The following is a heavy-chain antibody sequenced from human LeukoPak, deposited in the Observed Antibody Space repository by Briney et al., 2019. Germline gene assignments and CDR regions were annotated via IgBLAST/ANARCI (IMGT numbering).Heavy chain of an antibody. CDR3: TRDIKRARPLIFRRDSSGYSFDY. Sequence: GGCLRLSCPASGFTLGDYAMSWFRQAPGRGGEWVGFIISKAYGGTTEYSASVKGRFTSSRDDSQSTAYLPMKSLKTEDTAVYYCTRDIKRARPLIFRRDSSGYSFDYSGPGTL. CDR2: IISKAYGGTT. J-gene: IGHJ4*02. D-gene: IGHD3-22*01. V-gene: IGHV3-49*03. CDR1: GFTLGDYA.